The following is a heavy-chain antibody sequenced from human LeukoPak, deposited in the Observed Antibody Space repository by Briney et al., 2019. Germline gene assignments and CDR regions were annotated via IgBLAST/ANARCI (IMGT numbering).Heavy chain of an antibody. Sequence: SENLSLTCTVSGGSISTYSWTWIRQPPGKGLEWIGNIYYSGSTNYNPSLKSRVTISIDTSKNQFSLKVSSVTAADTAVYYCARAHSSGWPHMFDPWGQGTLVTVPS. V-gene: IGHV4-59*01. CDR1: GGSISTYS. D-gene: IGHD6-19*01. CDR2: IYYSGST. CDR3: ARAHSSGWPHMFDP. J-gene: IGHJ5*02.